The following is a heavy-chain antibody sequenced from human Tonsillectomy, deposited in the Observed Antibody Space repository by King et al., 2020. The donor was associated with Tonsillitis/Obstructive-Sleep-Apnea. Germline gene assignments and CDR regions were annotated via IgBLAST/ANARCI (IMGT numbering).Heavy chain of an antibody. CDR3: ARDTRDFGSLYYFDY. CDR1: GFTVSSNY. CDR2: IYSSGYT. J-gene: IGHJ4*02. D-gene: IGHD1-26*01. Sequence: VQLVESGGGLIQPGGSLRLSCAASGFTVSSNYMSWVHQAPGKGLEWVSVIYSSGYTYYADSVKGRFTISRDSSKNTLYLQMDSLRAEDTALYYCARDTRDFGSLYYFDYWGQGTLVTVSS. V-gene: IGHV3-53*01.